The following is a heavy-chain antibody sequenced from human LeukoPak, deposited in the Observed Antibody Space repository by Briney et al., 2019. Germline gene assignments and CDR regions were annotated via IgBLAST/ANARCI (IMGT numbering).Heavy chain of an antibody. D-gene: IGHD6-19*01. Sequence: GGSLRLSCAASGFTFSNYAMRWVRQAPGKGLEWVSGISGSGDSTYYADSVKGRFTISRNNSKNTLYLQMNSLRAEDTAVYYCARRSGIAVAGAFDYWGQGTLVTVSS. V-gene: IGHV3-23*01. CDR1: GFTFSNYA. CDR3: ARRSGIAVAGAFDY. J-gene: IGHJ4*02. CDR2: ISGSGDST.